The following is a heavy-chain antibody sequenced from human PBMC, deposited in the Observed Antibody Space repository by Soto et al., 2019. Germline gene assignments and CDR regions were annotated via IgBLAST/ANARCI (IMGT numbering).Heavy chain of an antibody. Sequence: TLSLTCASSVYSVSSNSAAWKWVRQAPSRGLEWLGRTYYRSKWYNDYAVSVKSRITINPDTSKNQFSLQLNSVTPEDTAVYYCARDSGDTWNRSLFDYGGQGTLATASS. J-gene: IGHJ4*02. CDR1: VYSVSSNSAA. V-gene: IGHV6-1*01. CDR2: TYYRSKWYN. CDR3: ARDSGDTWNRSLFDY. D-gene: IGHD1-1*01.